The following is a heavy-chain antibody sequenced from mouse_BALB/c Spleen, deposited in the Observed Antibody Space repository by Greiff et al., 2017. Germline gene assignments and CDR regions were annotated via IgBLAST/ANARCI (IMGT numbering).Heavy chain of an antibody. V-gene: IGHV1-77*01. D-gene: IGHD2-4*01. J-gene: IGHJ2*01. Sequence: QVHVKQSGPELVKPGASVKMSCKASGYTFTDYVISWVKQRTGQGLEWIGEIYPGSGSTYYNEKFKGKATLTADKSSNTAYMQLSSLTSEDSAVYFCARSGSTMITRGFDYWGQGTTLTVSS. CDR1: GYTFTDYV. CDR2: IYPGSGST. CDR3: ARSGSTMITRGFDY.